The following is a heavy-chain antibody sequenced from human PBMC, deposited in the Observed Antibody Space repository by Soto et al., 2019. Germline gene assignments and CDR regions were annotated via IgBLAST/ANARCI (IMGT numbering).Heavy chain of an antibody. CDR1: GYTFTSYD. CDR2: MNPNSGNT. V-gene: IGHV1-8*01. J-gene: IGHJ6*03. CDR3: ARRRGCSSTSCPPPYYYYMDV. Sequence: ASVKVSCKASGYTFTSYDINWVRQATGQGLEWMGWMNPNSGNTGYAQKFQGRVTMTRNTSISTAYMELSSLRSEDTAVYYCARRRGCSSTSCPPPYYYYMDVWGKGTTVTVSS. D-gene: IGHD2-2*01.